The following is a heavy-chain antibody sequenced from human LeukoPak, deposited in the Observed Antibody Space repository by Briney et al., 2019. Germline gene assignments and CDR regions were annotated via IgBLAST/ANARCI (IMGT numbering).Heavy chain of an antibody. CDR1: GGSISTYY. CDR3: ARHGTGYFDY. CDR2: VYCSGST. D-gene: IGHD1-26*01. V-gene: IGHV4-59*08. Sequence: PSETLSLTCTVSGGSISTYYWSWIRQPPGKGLEWIGYVYCSGSTYYNPSLQSRVTILVDTSKNRFSLKLSSMTAADTAVYYCARHGTGYFDYWGQGALVTVSS. J-gene: IGHJ4*02.